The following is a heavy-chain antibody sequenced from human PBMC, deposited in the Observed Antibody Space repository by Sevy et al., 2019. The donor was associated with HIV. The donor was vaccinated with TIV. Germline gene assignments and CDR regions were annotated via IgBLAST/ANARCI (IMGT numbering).Heavy chain of an antibody. CDR1: GGSFSGYY. CDR3: ARGLGGAGIAAAGTRNNWFDP. V-gene: IGHV4-34*01. J-gene: IGHJ5*02. Sequence: SETLSLTCAVYGGSFSGYYCSWIRQPPGKGLEWIGEINHSGSTNYNPSLKSRVTISVDTSKNQFSLKLSSVTAADTAVYYCARGLGGAGIAAAGTRNNWFDPWGQGTLVTVSS. CDR2: INHSGST. D-gene: IGHD6-13*01.